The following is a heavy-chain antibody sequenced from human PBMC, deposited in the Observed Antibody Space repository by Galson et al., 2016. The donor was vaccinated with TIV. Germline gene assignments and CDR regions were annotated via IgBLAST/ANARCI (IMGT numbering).Heavy chain of an antibody. CDR1: GFTFSRHG. Sequence: SLRLSCAASGFTFSRHGIHWVRHTPGTGLEWVPFIGPDGNDKSYGDSVKGRFTISRDNSMSRIYLQMNDLRLEDTAIYYCARLGLNWFDPWGQGTQVTVSS. V-gene: IGHV3-30*02. CDR3: ARLGLNWFDP. CDR2: IGPDGNDK. D-gene: IGHD3-16*01. J-gene: IGHJ5*02.